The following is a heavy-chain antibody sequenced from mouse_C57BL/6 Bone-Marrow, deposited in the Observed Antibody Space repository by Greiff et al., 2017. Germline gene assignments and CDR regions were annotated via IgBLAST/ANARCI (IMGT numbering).Heavy chain of an antibody. CDR2: IYPRSGTT. J-gene: IGHJ2*01. CDR1: GYTFTSYG. V-gene: IGHV1-81*01. CDR3: AETGYYGSSQYYFDD. D-gene: IGHD1-1*01. Sequence: VQLQQSGAELARPGASVKLSCKASGYTFTSYGISWVKQRTGQGLEWIGEIYPRSGTTYYNEKFKGKATLTADKSSSTAYMELRSLTSEDSAVYFCAETGYYGSSQYYFDDWGQGTTLTVSS.